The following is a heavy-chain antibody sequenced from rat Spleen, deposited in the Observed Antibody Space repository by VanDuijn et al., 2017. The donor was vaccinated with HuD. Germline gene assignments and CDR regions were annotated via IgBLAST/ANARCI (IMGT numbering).Heavy chain of an antibody. J-gene: IGHJ4*01. CDR3: TRGYVMDA. CDR1: GFTFSNYW. V-gene: IGHV5-31*01. Sequence: EVQLVESGGGLVQPGRSRKLSCVASGFTFSNYWMTWIRQAPGKGLEWVASIIDTGGSTYYLDSVKGRFTISRDNAKNTQYLQMDSLRSEDTATYYCTRGYVMDAWGQGASVTVSS. CDR2: IIDTGGST.